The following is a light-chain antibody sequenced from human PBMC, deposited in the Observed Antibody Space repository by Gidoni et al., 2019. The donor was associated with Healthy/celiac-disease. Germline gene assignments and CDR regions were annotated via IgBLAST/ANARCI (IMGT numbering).Light chain of an antibody. CDR2: GAS. J-gene: IGKJ4*01. Sequence: EIVMTQSPATLSVSPGDRATLPCRASQSVSSNLAWYLQKPGQAPRLLIYGASTLATGIPARFSGSVSGTEFTLTISSLQSEDFAVYYCQQYNNWPPLTFGGGTKVEIK. CDR3: QQYNNWPPLT. V-gene: IGKV3-15*01. CDR1: QSVSSN.